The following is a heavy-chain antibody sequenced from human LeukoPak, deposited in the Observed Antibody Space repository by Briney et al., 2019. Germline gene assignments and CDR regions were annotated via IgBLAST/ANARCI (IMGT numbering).Heavy chain of an antibody. CDR2: FDPEDGET. CDR3: ATGGFGELSIDY. V-gene: IGHV1-24*01. D-gene: IGHD3-10*01. J-gene: IGHJ4*02. Sequence: ASVKASCKVSGYTLTELSMHWVRQAPGKGLEWMGGFDPEDGETIYAQKFQGRVTMTEDTSTDTAYMELSSLRSEDTAVYYCATGGFGELSIDYWGQGTLVTVSS. CDR1: GYTLTELS.